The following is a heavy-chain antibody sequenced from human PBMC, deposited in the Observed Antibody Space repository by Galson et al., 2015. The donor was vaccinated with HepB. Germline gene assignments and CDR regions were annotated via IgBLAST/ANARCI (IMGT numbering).Heavy chain of an antibody. V-gene: IGHV3-11*01. CDR2: ISSSGSTI. J-gene: IGHJ6*02. CDR1: GFTFSDYY. D-gene: IGHD3-3*01. CDR3: ARDRYYDFWRGYYTQPTEFGYYYYGTDV. Sequence: SLRLSCAASGFTFSDYYMSWIRQAPGKGLEWVSYISSSGSTIYYADSVKGRFTISRDNAKNSLYLQMNSLRAEDTAVYYCARDRYYDFWRGYYTQPTEFGYYYYGTDVCGQGTVVSVSS.